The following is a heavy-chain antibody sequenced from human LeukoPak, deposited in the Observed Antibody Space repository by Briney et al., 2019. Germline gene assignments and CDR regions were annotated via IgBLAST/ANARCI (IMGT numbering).Heavy chain of an antibody. Sequence: SGGSLRLSCAASGFTFSSYAMSWVRQVPGKVPEWVAAITGSGDGTYYADSVKGRFTISRDNSKNTLYLQMNSLRAEDTAVYYCARPYFGYSSGWYDYWGQGTLVSVSS. CDR1: GFTFSSYA. V-gene: IGHV3-23*01. J-gene: IGHJ4*02. CDR2: ITGSGDGT. CDR3: ARPYFGYSSGWYDY. D-gene: IGHD6-19*01.